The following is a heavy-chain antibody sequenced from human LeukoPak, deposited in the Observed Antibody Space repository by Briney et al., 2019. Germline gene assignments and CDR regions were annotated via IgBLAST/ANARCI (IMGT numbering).Heavy chain of an antibody. CDR2: ISGSGGST. CDR3: AKGVSRNIVAPSYIDY. V-gene: IGHV3-23*01. J-gene: IGHJ4*02. D-gene: IGHD5-12*01. CDR1: GFTFSSYA. Sequence: PGGSLRLSCAASGFTFSSYAMSWVRQAPGKGLEWVSAISGSGGSTYYADSVKGRFTISRDNSKNTLYLQMNSLRAEDTAVYYCAKGVSRNIVAPSYIDYWGQGTLVTVSS.